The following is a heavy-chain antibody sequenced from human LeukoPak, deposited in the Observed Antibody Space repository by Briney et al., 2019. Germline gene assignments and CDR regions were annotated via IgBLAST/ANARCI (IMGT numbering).Heavy chain of an antibody. CDR3: ARAGNPYTGYSSSWYYYYYMDV. J-gene: IGHJ6*03. CDR2: IYTSGST. CDR1: GSSISSYY. V-gene: IGHV4-4*07. Sequence: PSETLSLSCTVSGSSISSYYWSWIRQPDGKGLEWIGRIYTSGSTNYNPSLKSRVTMSVDTSKNQFSLKLSSVTAADTAVYYCARAGNPYTGYSSSWYYYYYMDVWGKGTTVTVSS. D-gene: IGHD6-13*01.